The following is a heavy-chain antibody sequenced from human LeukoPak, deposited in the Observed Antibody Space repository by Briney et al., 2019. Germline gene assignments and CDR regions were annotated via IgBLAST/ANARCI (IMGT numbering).Heavy chain of an antibody. V-gene: IGHV4-4*07. Sequence: PSETLSLTCTVSGGSIGSYYWSWIRQPAGKGLEWIGRIYTSGSTNYNPSLKSRVTMSVDTSKNQFSPKLSSVTAADTAVYYCARDPHQYCSGGSCYYNWFDPWGQGTLVTVSS. D-gene: IGHD2-15*01. J-gene: IGHJ5*02. CDR1: GGSIGSYY. CDR3: ARDPHQYCSGGSCYYNWFDP. CDR2: IYTSGST.